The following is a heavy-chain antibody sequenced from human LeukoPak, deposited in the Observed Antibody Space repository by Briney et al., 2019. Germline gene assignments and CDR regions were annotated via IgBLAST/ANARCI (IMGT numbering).Heavy chain of an antibody. CDR1: GLAFSSYE. V-gene: IGHV3-48*03. D-gene: IGHD5-12*01. Sequence: GGSLRLSCTASGLAFSSYELSWVRQAPGKGLEWVSYISTDGGTIHYTDSVKGRFSFSRDNAKNSVYLQTNSLRAEDTAVYYCASRQSYGGYDYWGQGTLVTVSS. CDR3: ASRQSYGGYDY. J-gene: IGHJ4*02. CDR2: ISTDGGTI.